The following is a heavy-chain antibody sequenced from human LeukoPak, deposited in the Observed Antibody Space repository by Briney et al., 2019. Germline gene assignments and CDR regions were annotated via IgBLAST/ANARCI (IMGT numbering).Heavy chain of an antibody. Sequence: PSETLSLTCTVSGGSISSSSYYWGWIRQPPGKGLEWIGSIYYSGSTYNNPSLKSRVTISVDTSENQFSLKLSSVTAADTAVYYCARHPSVTKGAFDYWGQGILITVSS. V-gene: IGHV4-39*01. CDR2: IYYSGST. D-gene: IGHD4-17*01. CDR3: ARHPSVTKGAFDY. J-gene: IGHJ4*02. CDR1: GGSISSSSYY.